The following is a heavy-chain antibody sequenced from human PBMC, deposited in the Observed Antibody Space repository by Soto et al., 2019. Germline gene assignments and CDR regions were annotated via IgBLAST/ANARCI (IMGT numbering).Heavy chain of an antibody. CDR3: AGRRDGSGSLDY. D-gene: IGHD3-10*01. Sequence: PSETLSLTCTASGDSMSSYYWSWIRQFPGKGLEWIGYIYDSGSTNYNPSLRSRVTISVDTSMNQLFLNLRSVIAADTAVYYCAGRRDGSGSLDYWGQGTLVTVSS. CDR1: GDSMSSYY. CDR2: IYDSGST. V-gene: IGHV4-59*01. J-gene: IGHJ4*02.